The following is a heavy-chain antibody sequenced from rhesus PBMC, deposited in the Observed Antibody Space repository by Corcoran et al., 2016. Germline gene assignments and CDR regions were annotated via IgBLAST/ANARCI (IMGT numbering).Heavy chain of an antibody. D-gene: IGHD5-24*01. V-gene: IGHV5-20*02. J-gene: IGHJ4*01. CDR2: IDPSDSDV. CDR3: ARRAGTGYFDY. Sequence: EVPLVQSGAEVKRPGESLKISCKTSGYSFPSYWISWVRPMPGKGLEWMGAIDPSDSDVRYSPSFQGQVTISADKSTSTAYLQWSSLKASDTATYYCARRAGTGYFDYWGQGVLVTVSS. CDR1: GYSFPSYW.